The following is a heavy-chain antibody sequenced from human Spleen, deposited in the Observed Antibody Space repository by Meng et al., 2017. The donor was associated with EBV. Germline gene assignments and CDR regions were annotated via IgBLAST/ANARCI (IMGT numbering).Heavy chain of an antibody. CDR2: IYWDDDK. CDR1: GFSLSTSGVS. D-gene: IGHD1-1*01. V-gene: IGHV2-5*02. Sequence: QITLKESGPTLVKPTQSLTLTCSFSGFSLSTSGVSVGWIRQPPGKALEWLALIYWDDDKRYSPSLKNRLTITKDTSKNQVVLTMTDMNPGDTATYHCAHGSLLDHFFDLWGQGTLVNVSS. CDR3: AHGSLLDHFFDL. J-gene: IGHJ4*02.